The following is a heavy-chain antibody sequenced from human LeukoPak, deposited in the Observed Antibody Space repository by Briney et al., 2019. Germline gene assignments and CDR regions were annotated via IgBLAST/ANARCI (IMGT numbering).Heavy chain of an antibody. J-gene: IGHJ4*02. Sequence: PGGSLRLSCAASGFXFSSYEMNWVRRAPGKGLEWVSYISSSGTTIYYADSVKGRFTISRDNANNSLYLQMNSLRAEDTAVYYCARESRGFDSDYWGQGTLVTVSS. CDR3: ARESRGFDSDY. V-gene: IGHV3-48*03. CDR1: GFXFSSYE. CDR2: ISSSGTTI. D-gene: IGHD5-12*01.